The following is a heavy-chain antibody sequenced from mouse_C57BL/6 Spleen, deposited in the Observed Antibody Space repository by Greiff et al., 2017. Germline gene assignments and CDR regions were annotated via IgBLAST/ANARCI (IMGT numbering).Heavy chain of an antibody. CDR2: IYPGNSDT. V-gene: IGHV1-5*01. D-gene: IGHD1-1*01. CDR1: GYTFTSYW. J-gene: IGHJ2*01. Sequence: EVQGVESGTVLARPGASVKMSCKTSGYTFTSYWMHWVKQRPGQGLEWKGAIYPGNSDTSYNQKFKGKAKLTAVTSASTAYMELSSLTNEDSAVYYCTRSHYGSRHYFDYWGQGTTLTVSS. CDR3: TRSHYGSRHYFDY.